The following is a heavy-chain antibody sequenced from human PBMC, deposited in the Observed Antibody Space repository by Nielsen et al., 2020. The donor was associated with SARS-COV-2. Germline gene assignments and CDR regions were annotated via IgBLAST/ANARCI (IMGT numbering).Heavy chain of an antibody. CDR1: GFTFSSYA. Sequence: GESLKISCAASGFTFSSYAMSWVRQAPGKGLEWVSAISGSGGSTYYADSVKGRFTISRDNSKNTLYLQMNSLRAEDTAVYYCAKFRVRGINVYYYGMDVWGQGTTVTVSS. CDR2: ISGSGGST. J-gene: IGHJ6*02. D-gene: IGHD3-10*01. CDR3: AKFRVRGINVYYYGMDV. V-gene: IGHV3-23*01.